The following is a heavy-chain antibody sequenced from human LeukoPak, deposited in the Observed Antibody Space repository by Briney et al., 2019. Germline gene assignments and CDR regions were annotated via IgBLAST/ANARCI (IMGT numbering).Heavy chain of an antibody. CDR2: IYPADSDI. CDR1: GYSITNYW. CDR3: ARQEYCSGGSCYTWFDP. Sequence: GESLKISCKGSGYSITNYWIAWVRQMPGKGLEWMGIIYPADSDIRYSPSFQGQVTISADKSISTAYLQWSSLKASDTAMYYCARQEYCSGGSCYTWFDPWGQGTLVTISS. J-gene: IGHJ5*02. V-gene: IGHV5-51*01. D-gene: IGHD2-15*01.